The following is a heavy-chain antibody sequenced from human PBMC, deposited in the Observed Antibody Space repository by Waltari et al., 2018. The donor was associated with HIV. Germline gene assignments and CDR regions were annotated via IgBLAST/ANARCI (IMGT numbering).Heavy chain of an antibody. D-gene: IGHD3-16*01. CDR3: ASLYNYVWGSPPPFDY. CDR1: RFALSSHW. J-gene: IGHJ4*02. CDR2: INSDRKST. V-gene: IGHV3-74*01. Sequence: EVQLVEPGGGLVQPGGSLRLSWVAPRFALSSHWTHWVRQAPGKGLVWVSRINSDRKSTNYADSVKGRFTISRDNAKNTVYLQMNSLSAEDTALYYCASLYNYVWGSPPPFDYWGQGTLVTVSS.